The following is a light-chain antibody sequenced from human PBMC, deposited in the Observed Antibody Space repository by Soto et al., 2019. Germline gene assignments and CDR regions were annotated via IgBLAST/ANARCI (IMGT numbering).Light chain of an antibody. V-gene: IGKV1-27*01. CDR1: QGISNY. CDR3: QKYDSALGT. CDR2: AAS. J-gene: IGKJ1*01. Sequence: DIQMTQSPSSLSASVGDRVTITCRATQGISNYLAWYQQKPGKVPKLLIYAASTLPSGVPSRFSGSGSGTDFTLTISSLQPEDVATYYCQKYDSALGTFGQGTKVEIK.